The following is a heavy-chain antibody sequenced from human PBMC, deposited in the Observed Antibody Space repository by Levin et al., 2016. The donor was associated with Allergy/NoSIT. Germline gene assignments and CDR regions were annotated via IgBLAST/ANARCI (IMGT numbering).Heavy chain of an antibody. V-gene: IGHV3-30-3*01. Sequence: WIRQPLGKGLEWVAVISYDGSNKYYADSVKGRFTISRDNSKNTLYLQMNSLRAEDTAVYYCARVGLGGWGQGTLVTVSS. CDR2: ISYDGSNK. D-gene: IGHD1-26*01. J-gene: IGHJ4*02. CDR3: ARVGLGG.